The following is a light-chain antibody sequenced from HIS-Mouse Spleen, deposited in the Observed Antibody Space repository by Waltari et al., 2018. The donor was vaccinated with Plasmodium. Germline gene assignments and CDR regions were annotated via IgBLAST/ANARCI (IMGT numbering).Light chain of an antibody. J-gene: IGLJ2*01. CDR3: AAWDDSLSGPV. CDR1: SSNIGSNY. Sequence: QSVLTQPPSASGTPGQRVTISCSGSSSNIGSNYVYWYQQLPGTAPKPHIYRNNPRPSGVPDRFSGSKSGTSASLASSGLRSEDEADYYCAAWDDSLSGPVFGGGTKLTVL. V-gene: IGLV1-47*01. CDR2: RNN.